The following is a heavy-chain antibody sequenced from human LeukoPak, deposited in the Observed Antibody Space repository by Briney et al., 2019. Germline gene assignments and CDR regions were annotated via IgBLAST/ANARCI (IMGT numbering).Heavy chain of an antibody. V-gene: IGHV3-33*01. J-gene: IGHJ6*03. CDR2: IWYDGSNK. CDR1: GFTFSSYG. Sequence: GGSLRLSCAASGFTFSSYGMHWVRQAPGKGLEWVAVIWYDGSNKYYADSVKGRFTISRDNSKNTLYLQMNSLRAEDTAVYYCARPCRPYYYYYYMDVWGKGTTVTVSS. D-gene: IGHD2-2*01. CDR3: ARPCRPYYYYYYMDV.